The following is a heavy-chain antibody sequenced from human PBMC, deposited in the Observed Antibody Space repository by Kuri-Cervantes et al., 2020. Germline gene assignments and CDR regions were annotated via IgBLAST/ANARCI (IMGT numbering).Heavy chain of an antibody. J-gene: IGHJ4*02. CDR2: INPNSGGT. CDR1: GFTFTSSA. Sequence: ASVKVSCKASGFTFTSSAVQWVRQARGQGLEWMGWINPNSGGTNYAQKFQGRVTMTRDTSISTAYMELSRLRSDDTAVYYCAKSYGSGSYLGVYYFDYWGQGTLVTVSS. D-gene: IGHD3-10*01. CDR3: AKSYGSGSYLGVYYFDY. V-gene: IGHV1-2*02.